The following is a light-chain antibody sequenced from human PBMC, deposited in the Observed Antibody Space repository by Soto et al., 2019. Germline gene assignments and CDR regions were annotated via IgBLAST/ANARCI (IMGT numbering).Light chain of an antibody. CDR1: SGHSEYA. J-gene: IGLJ2*01. CDR3: QTWGTAIQVL. Sequence: QPVLTQSPSASASLGASVKLTCTLSSGHSEYAIAWHQQQPEKGPRFLMKINGDGSHIKGDGIPDRFSGSISGAERYLTISSLQSEDEADYYCQTWGTAIQVLFGGGTKLTVL. CDR2: INGDGSH. V-gene: IGLV4-69*01.